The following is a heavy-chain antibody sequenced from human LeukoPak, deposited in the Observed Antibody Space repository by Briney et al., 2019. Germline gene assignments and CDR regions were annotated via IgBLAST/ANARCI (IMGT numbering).Heavy chain of an antibody. CDR2: INPNSGGT. V-gene: IGHV1-2*02. Sequence: GASVKVSCKASGYTFTGYYMHWVRQAPGQGLEWMGWINPNSGGTNYAQKFQGRVTMTRDTSISTAYMELSRLRSDDTAVYYCAREGLLWFGEPNWFDPWGQGTLVTVSS. CDR3: AREGLLWFGEPNWFDP. D-gene: IGHD3-10*01. CDR1: GYTFTGYY. J-gene: IGHJ5*02.